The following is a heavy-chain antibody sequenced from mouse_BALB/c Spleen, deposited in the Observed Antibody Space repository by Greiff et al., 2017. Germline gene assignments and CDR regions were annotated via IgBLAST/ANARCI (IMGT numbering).Heavy chain of an antibody. J-gene: IGHJ3*01. CDR3: ARLTTARAPFAY. D-gene: IGHD3-2*01. CDR2: ISYSGST. CDR1: GDSITSGY. Sequence: EVQLQESGPSLVKPAQTLYLTCSVTGDSITSGYRNWVRKFPGNKLEYMGYISYSGSTYYNPSLKSRISITRDTSKTQYYLQLNSVTTEDTATYYCARLTTARAPFAYWGQGTLVTVSA. V-gene: IGHV3-8*02.